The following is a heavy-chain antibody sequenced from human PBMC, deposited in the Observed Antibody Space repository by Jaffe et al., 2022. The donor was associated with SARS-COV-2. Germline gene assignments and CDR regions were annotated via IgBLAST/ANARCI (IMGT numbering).Heavy chain of an antibody. V-gene: IGHV3-23*01. J-gene: IGHJ4*02. CDR2: ISGSGGST. CDR3: AKAMGGIAAPGY. D-gene: IGHD6-6*01. Sequence: EVQLLESGGGLVQPGGSLRLSCAASGFTFSSYAMSWVRQAPGKGLEWVSIISGSGGSTYYADSVKGRFIISRDNSKNTLYLQMNSLRADDTAVYYCAKAMGGIAAPGYWGQGTLVTVSS. CDR1: GFTFSSYA.